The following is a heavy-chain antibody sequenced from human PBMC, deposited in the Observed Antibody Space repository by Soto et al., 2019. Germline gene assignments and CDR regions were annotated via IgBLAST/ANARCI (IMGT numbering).Heavy chain of an antibody. CDR3: TRPQRDDSSGYYYFDY. CDR2: IRSKANSYAT. V-gene: IGHV3-73*02. J-gene: IGHJ4*02. CDR1: GFTFSGSA. Sequence: EVQLVESGGGLVQPGGSLKLSCAASGFTFSGSAMHWVRQASGKGLEWVGRIRSKANSYATAYAASVKGRFTISRDDSKNTAYLQMNSLKTEDTAVYYCTRPQRDDSSGYYYFDYWGQGTLVTVSS. D-gene: IGHD3-22*01.